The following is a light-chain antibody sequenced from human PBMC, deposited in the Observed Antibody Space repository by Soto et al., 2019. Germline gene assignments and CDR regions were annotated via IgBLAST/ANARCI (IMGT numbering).Light chain of an antibody. CDR3: QTWGTGYWV. V-gene: IGLV4-69*01. Sequence: QLVLTQSPSASASLGASVKLTCTLSSGHSSYAIAWHQQQPEKGPRYLMKLNSDGSHTKGDGIPDRFSGSSSGAERYLTFSSLQSEDEADYYCQTWGTGYWVFGGGTKLTVL. J-gene: IGLJ3*02. CDR1: SGHSSYA. CDR2: LNSDGSH.